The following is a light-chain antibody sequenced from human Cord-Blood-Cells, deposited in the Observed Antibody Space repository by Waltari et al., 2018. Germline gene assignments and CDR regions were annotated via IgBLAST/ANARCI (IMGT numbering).Light chain of an antibody. Sequence: DIVMTQSPDSLAVSLGERATINCKSSQSVLYSSNNKNYLAWYKQKPGQPPKLLIYLASTRESGVPDRFSGSGSGTDFTLTISSLQAEDVAVYYCQQYYSTPFTFGPGTKVDI. V-gene: IGKV4-1*01. J-gene: IGKJ3*01. CDR1: QSVLYSSNNKNY. CDR3: QQYYSTPFT. CDR2: LAS.